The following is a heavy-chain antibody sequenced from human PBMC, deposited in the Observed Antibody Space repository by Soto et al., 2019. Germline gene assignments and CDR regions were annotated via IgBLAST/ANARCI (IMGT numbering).Heavy chain of an antibody. CDR2: IYSGGST. J-gene: IGHJ3*02. Sequence: GGSLRLPCAASGFSFSSSAMSWVRQAPGKGLEWVSVIYSGGSTYYADSVKGRFTISRDNSKNTLYLQMNSLRAEDTAVYYCAALGEPAHYQDAFDIWGQGTMVTVSS. D-gene: IGHD2-2*01. CDR1: GFSFSSSA. V-gene: IGHV3-53*01. CDR3: AALGEPAHYQDAFDI.